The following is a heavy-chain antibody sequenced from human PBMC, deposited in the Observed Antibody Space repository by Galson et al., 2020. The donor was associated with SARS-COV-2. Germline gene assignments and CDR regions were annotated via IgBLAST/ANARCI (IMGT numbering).Heavy chain of an antibody. CDR1: GFTFSSYS. J-gene: IGHJ6*03. Sequence: GESLKISCAASGFTFSSYSMNWVRQAPGKGLEWVSSISSSSSYIYYADSVKGRFTISRDNAKNSLYLQMNSLRAEDTAVYYCARVVAGPYYYYYMDVWGKGTTVTVSS. CDR2: ISSSSSYI. V-gene: IGHV3-21*01. CDR3: ARVVAGPYYYYYMDV. D-gene: IGHD6-19*01.